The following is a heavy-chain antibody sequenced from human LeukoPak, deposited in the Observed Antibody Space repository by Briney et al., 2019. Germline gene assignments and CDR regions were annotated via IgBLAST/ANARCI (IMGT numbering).Heavy chain of an antibody. J-gene: IGHJ5*02. D-gene: IGHD3-10*01. CDR3: VREMYNWFDP. Sequence: SETLSLTCTVSGGSISSSSYYWGWIRQPPGKGLEWIGSIYYSGSTYYNPSLKSRVTISVDTSKNQFSLKLSSVTAADTAVYYCVREMYNWFDPWGQGTLVTVSS. V-gene: IGHV4-39*01. CDR2: IYYSGST. CDR1: GGSISSSSYY.